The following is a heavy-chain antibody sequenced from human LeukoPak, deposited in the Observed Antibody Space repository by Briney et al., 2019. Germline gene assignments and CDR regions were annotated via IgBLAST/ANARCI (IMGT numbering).Heavy chain of an antibody. D-gene: IGHD1-7*01. CDR3: ARVGWELRNLHFDP. V-gene: IGHV3-7*03. CDR2: IKKDGSQK. Sequence: GGFLRLSCVGSGFTFSDTWMSWVRQAPGKGPEWVASIKKDGSQKYYVDSVKGRFTISRDNAQNSLYLQMNSLGVEDTAMYSCARVGWELRNLHFDPWGQGTLVTVSS. J-gene: IGHJ5*02. CDR1: GFTFSDTW.